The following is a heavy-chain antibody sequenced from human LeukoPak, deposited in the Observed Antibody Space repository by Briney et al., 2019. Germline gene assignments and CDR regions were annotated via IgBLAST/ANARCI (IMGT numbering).Heavy chain of an antibody. D-gene: IGHD6-6*01. Sequence: SVKVSCKASGGTFSSYAISWVRQAPGQGLEWMGGIIPIFGTANYAQKFQGRVTITADESTSTAYMELRSLRSDDTAVYYCARVDSSSIHFDYWGQGTLVTVSS. J-gene: IGHJ4*02. CDR2: IIPIFGTA. V-gene: IGHV1-69*13. CDR1: GGTFSSYA. CDR3: ARVDSSSIHFDY.